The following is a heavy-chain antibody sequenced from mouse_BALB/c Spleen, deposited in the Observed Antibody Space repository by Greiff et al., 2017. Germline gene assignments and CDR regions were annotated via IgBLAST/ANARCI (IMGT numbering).Heavy chain of an antibody. CDR1: GFTFSSYT. Sequence: EVKLVESGGGLVKPGGSLKLSCAASGFTFSSYTMSWVRQTPEKRLEWVATISSGGSYTYYPDSVKGRFTISRDNAKNTLYLQMSSLKSEDTAMYYCTRGDDSHAMDDWGQGTSVTVSS. V-gene: IGHV5-6-4*01. J-gene: IGHJ4*01. CDR3: TRGDDSHAMDD. CDR2: ISSGGSYT. D-gene: IGHD2-4*01.